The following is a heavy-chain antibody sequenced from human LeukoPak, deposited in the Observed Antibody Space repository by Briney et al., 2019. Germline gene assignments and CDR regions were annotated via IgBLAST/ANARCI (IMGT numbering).Heavy chain of an antibody. J-gene: IGHJ3*02. V-gene: IGHV3-30*01. CDR2: ISYDGSNK. CDR1: GFTFSSYA. CDR3: ARDLSIAATLGAFDI. Sequence: GGSLRLSCAASGFTFSSYAMPWVRQAPGKGLEWVAVISYDGSNKYYADSVKGRFTISRDNSKNTLYLQMNSLRAEDTAVYYCARDLSIAATLGAFDIWGQGTMVTVSS. D-gene: IGHD6-6*01.